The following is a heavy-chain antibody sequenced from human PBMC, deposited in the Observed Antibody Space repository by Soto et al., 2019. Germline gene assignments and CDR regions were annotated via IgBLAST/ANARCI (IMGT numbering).Heavy chain of an antibody. V-gene: IGHV3-23*01. J-gene: IGHJ3*02. CDR3: AKDLRWQSDAFDI. CDR1: GFTFSSYA. D-gene: IGHD2-15*01. CDR2: ISGSGGST. Sequence: PGGSLRLSCAASGFTFSSYAMSWVRQAPGKGLEWVSAISGSGGSTYYADSVKSRFTISRDNSKNALYLQMNSLRAEDTAVYYCAKDLRWQSDAFDIWGQGTMVTVS.